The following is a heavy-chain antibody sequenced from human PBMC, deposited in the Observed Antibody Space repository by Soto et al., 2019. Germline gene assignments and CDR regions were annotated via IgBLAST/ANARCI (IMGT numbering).Heavy chain of an antibody. J-gene: IGHJ5*02. CDR3: ARGLITMVRGVIFGWFDP. CDR2: INHSGST. D-gene: IGHD3-10*01. CDR1: GGSFSGYY. Sequence: PSETLSLTCAVYGGSFSGYYWSWIRQPPGKGLEWIWEINHSGSTNYNPSFKSRVTISVDTSKIQFSLKLSSVTAADTAVYYCARGLITMVRGVIFGWFDPWGQGTLVTVSS. V-gene: IGHV4-34*01.